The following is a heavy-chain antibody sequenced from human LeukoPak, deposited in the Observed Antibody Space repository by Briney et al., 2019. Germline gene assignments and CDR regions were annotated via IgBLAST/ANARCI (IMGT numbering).Heavy chain of an antibody. CDR2: ISSSSSYI. D-gene: IGHD3-3*02. J-gene: IGHJ4*02. CDR3: ARGGIASNGFDY. CDR1: GFTFSSYS. Sequence: PGGSLRLSCAASGFTFSSYSMNWVRQAPGKGLEWVSSISSSSSYIYYADSVKGRFTISRDNAKNSLYLQMNSLRAEDTAVYYCARGGIASNGFDYWGQGTLVTVSS. V-gene: IGHV3-21*01.